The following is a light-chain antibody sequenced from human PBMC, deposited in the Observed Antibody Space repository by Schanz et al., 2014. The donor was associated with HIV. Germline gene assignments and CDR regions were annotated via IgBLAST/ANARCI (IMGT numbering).Light chain of an antibody. Sequence: EIVLTQSPGTLSLSPGERATLSCRASQSVSSSYLAWYQQKPGQAPRLLIYGASSRATGIPASFSGSGSGADFTLTISRLEPEDFAVYYCQQYGSSPRTFGGGTKVEIK. CDR1: QSVSSSY. V-gene: IGKV3-20*01. CDR3: QQYGSSPRT. J-gene: IGKJ4*01. CDR2: GAS.